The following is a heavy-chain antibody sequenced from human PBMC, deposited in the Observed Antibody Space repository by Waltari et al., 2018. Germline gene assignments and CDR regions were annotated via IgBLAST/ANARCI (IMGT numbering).Heavy chain of an antibody. CDR1: GGSISSHY. CDR3: ARDLGWADDY. D-gene: IGHD3-10*01. V-gene: IGHV4-59*11. Sequence: QVQLQESGPGLVKPSETLSLTCTVSGGSISSHYWSWIRQPPGKGLEWIGYIYYSGSTNYNPSLKSRVTISVDTSKNQFSLKLSSVTAADTAVYYCARDLGWADDYWGQGTLVTVSS. J-gene: IGHJ4*02. CDR2: IYYSGST.